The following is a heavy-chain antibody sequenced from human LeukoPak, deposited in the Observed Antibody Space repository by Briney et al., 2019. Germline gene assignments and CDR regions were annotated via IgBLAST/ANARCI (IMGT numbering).Heavy chain of an antibody. V-gene: IGHV3-30-3*01. CDR3: ARGGQYYDFWSGYYPEPHY. J-gene: IGHJ4*02. CDR2: ISSDGTNK. CDR1: GFIFRNYI. Sequence: GGSLRLSCAASGFIFRNYIMHWVRQAPGKGLEWVAVISSDGTNKYYADTVKGRFTISRDNSKNTLYLQMNSLRAEDTAVYYCARGGQYYDFWSGYYPEPHYWGQGTLVTVSS. D-gene: IGHD3-3*01.